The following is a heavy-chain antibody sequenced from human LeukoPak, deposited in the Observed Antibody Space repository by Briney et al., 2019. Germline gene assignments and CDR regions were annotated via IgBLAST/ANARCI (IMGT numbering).Heavy chain of an antibody. J-gene: IGHJ3*01. CDR2: YFFPGST. V-gene: IGHV4-59*08. CDR3: ARHRQSDADAFDF. CDR1: GGSMSGYY. Sequence: PSETLSLTCIVSGGSMSGYYWSWIRQPRGKGLEWIGYYFFPGSTKYNPSLNSRVTMSGDASKNQFSVKLYSVTAADTAVYYCARHRQSDADAFDFWGQGTMVTVSS.